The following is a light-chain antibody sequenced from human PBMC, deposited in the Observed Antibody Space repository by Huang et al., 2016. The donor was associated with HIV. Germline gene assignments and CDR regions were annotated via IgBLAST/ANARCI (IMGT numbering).Light chain of an antibody. CDR1: QTVSSY. CDR2: DAS. V-gene: IGKV3-11*01. CDR3: QLRSTWPGDT. Sequence: EIVLTQSPATLSLSPGERATLYCRASQTVSSYLAWYQQKPGQAPRLLIYDASNRATGIPARFSGSGSGTAFTLTISRLEPEDFAVYYCQLRSTWPGDTFGGGTKVEIK. J-gene: IGKJ4*01.